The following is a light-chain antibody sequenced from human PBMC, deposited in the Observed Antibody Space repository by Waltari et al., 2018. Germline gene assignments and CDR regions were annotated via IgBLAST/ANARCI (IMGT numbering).Light chain of an antibody. V-gene: IGLV8-61*01. CDR1: SCSVSSTYK. CDR3: VLYMGSGAV. J-gene: IGLJ7*01. Sequence: QTVVTQEPSSSVSPGGTVTLTCGLSSCSVSSTYKPSWYQQTPGQAPRTLIYNTNIRSSGVPDRFFGTILGNKAALTITGAQADDESDYYCVLYMGSGAVFGGGTQLTVL. CDR2: NTN.